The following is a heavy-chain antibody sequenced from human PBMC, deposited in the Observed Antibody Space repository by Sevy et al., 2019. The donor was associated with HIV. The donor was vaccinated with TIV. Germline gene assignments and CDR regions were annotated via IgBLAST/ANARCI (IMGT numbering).Heavy chain of an antibody. V-gene: IGHV3-7*01. Sequence: GGSLRLSCAASGFNFRSYWMTWVRQAPGKGLEWVANINQDGSEENYVDSVKGRFTIFRDNAKNSLFLQLNSLRAEDTSVYYCARTGSYADTYYYYYDMDVWGQGATVTVSS. CDR1: GFNFRSYW. CDR2: INQDGSEE. J-gene: IGHJ6*02. D-gene: IGHD3-16*01. CDR3: ARTGSYADTYYYYYDMDV.